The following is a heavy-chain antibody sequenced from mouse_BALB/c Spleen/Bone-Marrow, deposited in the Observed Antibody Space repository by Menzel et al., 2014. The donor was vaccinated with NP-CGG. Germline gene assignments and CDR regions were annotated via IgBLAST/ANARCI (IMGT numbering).Heavy chain of an antibody. CDR3: ARHAYYDQTEVSFVY. J-gene: IGHJ3*01. CDR1: GFSFNSYG. CDR2: ISGGGSYT. Sequence: EVNLVESGGGLVKSGGSLKLSCAASGFSFNSYGMPWVRQTPEKRLEWVATISGGGSYTFYPDSVKGRFTISRDNAKNNLYLQLSSLRSEDTALYYCARHAYYDQTEVSFVYWGQGTLVTVSA. D-gene: IGHD2-4*01. V-gene: IGHV5-9-2*01.